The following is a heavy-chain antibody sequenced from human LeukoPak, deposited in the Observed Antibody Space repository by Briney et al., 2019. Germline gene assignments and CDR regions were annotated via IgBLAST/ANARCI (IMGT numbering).Heavy chain of an antibody. CDR3: ARVDTAMVSDWFDP. V-gene: IGHV4-59*08. CDR1: GGSISSYY. D-gene: IGHD5-18*01. Sequence: ETLSLTCTVSGGSISSYYWSWIRQPPGKGLEWIGYIYYSGGTNYNPSLKSRVTISVDTSKNQFSLKLSSVTAADTAVYYCARVDTAMVSDWFDPWGQGTLVTVSS. CDR2: IYYSGGT. J-gene: IGHJ5*02.